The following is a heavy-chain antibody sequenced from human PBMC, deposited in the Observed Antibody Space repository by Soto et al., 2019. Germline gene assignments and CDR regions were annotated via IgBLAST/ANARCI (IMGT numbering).Heavy chain of an antibody. CDR1: GFTFISYA. CDR2: ISYDGSNK. J-gene: IGHJ4*02. Sequence: GGSLRLSCAASGFTFISYAMHWVRQAPGKGLEWVAVISYDGSNKYYADSVKGRFTISRDNSKNTLYLQMDSLRAEDTAVYYWARVGYYDSSGYYDYWGQGTLVTVSS. D-gene: IGHD3-22*01. V-gene: IGHV3-30-3*01. CDR3: ARVGYYDSSGYYDY.